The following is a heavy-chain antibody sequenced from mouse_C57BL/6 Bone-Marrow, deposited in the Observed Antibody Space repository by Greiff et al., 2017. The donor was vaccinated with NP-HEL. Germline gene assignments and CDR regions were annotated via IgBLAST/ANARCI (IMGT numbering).Heavy chain of an antibody. D-gene: IGHD1-1*01. CDR3: ARQDYGPFYAMDY. CDR1: GFTFSDYG. CDR2: ISNLAYSI. J-gene: IGHJ4*01. V-gene: IGHV5-15*01. Sequence: EVMLVESGGGLVQPGGSLKLSCAASGFTFSDYGMAWVRQAPRKGPEWVAFISNLAYSIYYADTVTGRFTISRENAKNTLYLEMSSLRSEDTAMYYCARQDYGPFYAMDYWGQGTSVTVSS.